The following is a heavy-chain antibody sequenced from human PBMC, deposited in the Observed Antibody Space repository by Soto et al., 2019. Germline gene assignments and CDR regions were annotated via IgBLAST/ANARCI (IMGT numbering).Heavy chain of an antibody. D-gene: IGHD3-22*01. V-gene: IGHV5-10-1*01. CDR3: ARQIYDSDTGPNFQYYFDS. CDR2: IDPSDSQT. J-gene: IGHJ4*02. CDR1: GYSFAGYW. Sequence: GESLKISCKGSGYSFAGYWITWVRQKPGKGLEWLGRIDPSDSQTYYSPSFRGHVTISATKSITTVFLQWSSLRASDTAMYYCARQIYDSDTGPNFQYYFDSWGQGTPVTVSS.